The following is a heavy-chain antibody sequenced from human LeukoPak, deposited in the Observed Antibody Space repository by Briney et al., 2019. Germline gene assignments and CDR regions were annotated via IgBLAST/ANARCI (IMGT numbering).Heavy chain of an antibody. Sequence: GASVKVSCKASGYTFTTYPINWVRQAPGQGLEWMGWIDTNTGSPTYAQGLTGRFVFSLDTSVSTAYLQISSLKAEDTAVYYCARGGYSYGFDPIDYWGQGTLVTVSS. CDR3: ARGGYSYGFDPIDY. D-gene: IGHD5-18*01. V-gene: IGHV7-4-1*02. J-gene: IGHJ4*02. CDR1: GYTFTTYP. CDR2: IDTNTGSP.